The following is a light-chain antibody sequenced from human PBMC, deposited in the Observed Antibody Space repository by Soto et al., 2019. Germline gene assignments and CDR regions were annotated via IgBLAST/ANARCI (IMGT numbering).Light chain of an antibody. CDR3: QQYNNWPPVT. CDR2: GAS. V-gene: IGKV3-15*01. J-gene: IGKJ4*02. Sequence: ESVLPQSPGTMSLSPGASSTLSCRASQHIRSNVAWYQQKPGQAPRLLIYGASTRATGIPARFSGSGSGTDFTLNINSLQSEDCAVYFCQQYNNWPPVTFGGGTKVDI. CDR1: QHIRSN.